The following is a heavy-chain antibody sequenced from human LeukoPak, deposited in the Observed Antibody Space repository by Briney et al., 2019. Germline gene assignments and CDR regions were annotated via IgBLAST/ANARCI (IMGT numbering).Heavy chain of an antibody. CDR1: GFTFSSYV. J-gene: IGHJ4*02. Sequence: GGSLRLSCAASGFTFSSYVMNWVRQAPGEGLEWVSAMSGSGDSTYYADSVKGRFTISRDNAKNSLYLQMNSLRAEDTAVYYCARPEPGGTGYLVDYWGQGTLVTVSS. D-gene: IGHD3/OR15-3a*01. V-gene: IGHV3-23*01. CDR3: ARPEPGGTGYLVDY. CDR2: MSGSGDST.